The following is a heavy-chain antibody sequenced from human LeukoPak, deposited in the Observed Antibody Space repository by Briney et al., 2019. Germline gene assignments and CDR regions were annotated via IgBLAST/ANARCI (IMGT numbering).Heavy chain of an antibody. V-gene: IGHV4-61*02. D-gene: IGHD3-22*01. J-gene: IGHJ4*02. CDR2: IYTSGST. Sequence: PSQTLSLTCTVSGGSISSGSDYWSWIRQPAGKGLEWIGRIYTSGSTNYNPSLKSRVTISLDTSKDQFSLKLSSVTAADTAVYYCARARYYYDSSGYSAFDCWGQGTLVTVSS. CDR3: ARARYYYDSSGYSAFDC. CDR1: GGSISSGSDY.